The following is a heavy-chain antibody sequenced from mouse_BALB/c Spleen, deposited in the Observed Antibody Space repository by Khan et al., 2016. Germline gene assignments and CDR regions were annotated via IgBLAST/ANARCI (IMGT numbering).Heavy chain of an antibody. V-gene: IGHV1-63*02. CDR2: IYPGGGYT. CDR3: AIFCFGSTCWYFDV. D-gene: IGHD3-1*01. J-gene: IGHJ1*01. Sequence: VQLQQSGAELVRPGTSVKISCKASGYTFTNYCLGWVKQRPGQGLEWIGDIYPGGGYTNYNEKFKGKATLTADTSSSTAYMQLSSLTSEDSAVYFCAIFCFGSTCWYFDVWGAGTTITVCS. CDR1: GYTFTNYC.